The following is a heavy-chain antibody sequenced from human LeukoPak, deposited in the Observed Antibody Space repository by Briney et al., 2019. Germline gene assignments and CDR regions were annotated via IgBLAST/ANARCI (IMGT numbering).Heavy chain of an antibody. V-gene: IGHV4-39*01. CDR3: ARRHYYDSSGYYYY. J-gene: IGHJ4*02. Sequence: NPSETLSLTCAVYGGSFSSYYWGWIRQPPGKGLEWIGSIYYSGSTYYNPSLKSRVTISVDTSKNQFSLKLSSVTAADTAVYYCARRHYYDSSGYYYYWGQGTLVTVSS. CDR1: GGSFSSYY. D-gene: IGHD3-22*01. CDR2: IYYSGST.